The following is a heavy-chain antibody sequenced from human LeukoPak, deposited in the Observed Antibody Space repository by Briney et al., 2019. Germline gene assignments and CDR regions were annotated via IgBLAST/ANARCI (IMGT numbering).Heavy chain of an antibody. CDR1: GFTFSSYW. Sequence: GGSLRLSCAASGFTFSSYWMHWVRQAPGKGLVWVSRIKTDGSSTSYADSVKGRFTISRDNAKNSLYLQMNSLRAEDTALYYCARDRRGYSSSWYRGYFDYWGQGTLVTVSS. J-gene: IGHJ4*02. CDR2: IKTDGSST. V-gene: IGHV3-74*01. D-gene: IGHD6-13*01. CDR3: ARDRRGYSSSWYRGYFDY.